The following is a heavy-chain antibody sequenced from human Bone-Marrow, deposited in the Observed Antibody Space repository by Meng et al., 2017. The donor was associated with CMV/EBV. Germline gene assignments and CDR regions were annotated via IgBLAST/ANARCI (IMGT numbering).Heavy chain of an antibody. Sequence: SVKVSCKASGGTFSSYAISWVRQAPGQGLEWMGGIIPIFGTANYAQKFQGRVTITTDESTSTAYMELSSLRSEDTAVYYCARGWEPYYYYYYGMDVWGQGTTVTVSS. V-gene: IGHV1-69*05. CDR3: ARGWEPYYYYYYGMDV. CDR2: IIPIFGTA. D-gene: IGHD1-14*01. J-gene: IGHJ6*02. CDR1: GGTFSSYA.